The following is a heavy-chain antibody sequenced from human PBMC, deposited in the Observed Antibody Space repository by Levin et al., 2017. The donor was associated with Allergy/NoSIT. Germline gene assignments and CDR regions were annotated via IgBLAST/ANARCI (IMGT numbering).Heavy chain of an antibody. V-gene: IGHV3-23*01. CDR2: IIASGGST. J-gene: IGHJ4*02. Sequence: GGSLRLSCAASGFTFSSYAMTWVRQAPGKGLEWVSAIIASGGSTYYADSVKGRFTISRDNSKNTLYLQMNSLRAEDTAVYYCAKEAGSGSYYNDYWGQGTLVTVSS. CDR3: AKEAGSGSYYNDY. CDR1: GFTFSSYA. D-gene: IGHD3-10*01.